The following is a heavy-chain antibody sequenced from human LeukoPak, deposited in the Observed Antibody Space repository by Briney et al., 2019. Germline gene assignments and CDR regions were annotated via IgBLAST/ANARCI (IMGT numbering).Heavy chain of an antibody. CDR2: IYYSGST. CDR3: ARKGSSGWIFDY. CDR1: GGSISSYY. D-gene: IGHD6-19*01. Sequence: SETLSLTCTVSGGSISSYYWSWLRQPPGKGLGWIGYIYYSGSTNYNPSLKTRVTISVDTSKNQFSPKLSSVTAADTAVYYCARKGSSGWIFDYWGQGTLVTVSS. J-gene: IGHJ4*02. V-gene: IGHV4-59*08.